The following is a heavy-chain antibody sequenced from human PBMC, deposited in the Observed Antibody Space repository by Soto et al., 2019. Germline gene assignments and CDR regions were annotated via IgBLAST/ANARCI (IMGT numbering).Heavy chain of an antibody. V-gene: IGHV4-30-2*01. Sequence: SETLSLTCAVSGGSISSGGYSWSWIRQPPGKGLEWIGYVFHSGSTYYSPSLQSRVTISIDGSKNQFYLELASVTAADTAVYYRARGSYRAGSDHWGQGILVTVSS. J-gene: IGHJ4*02. CDR1: GGSISSGGYS. D-gene: IGHD3-10*01. CDR2: VFHSGST. CDR3: ARGSYRAGSDH.